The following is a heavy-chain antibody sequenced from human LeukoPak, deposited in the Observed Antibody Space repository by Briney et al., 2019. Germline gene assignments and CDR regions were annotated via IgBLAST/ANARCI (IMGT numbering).Heavy chain of an antibody. CDR1: EFTFSNYW. Sequence: GGSLRLSCAASEFTFSNYWMGWVRRAPGKGLEWVANIRQDGSEKYYVDSVKGRFTVSRDNAKNSLYLQVNSLRAEDTAVYYCARVRYYYMDVWGKGTTVTVSS. CDR3: ARVRYYYMDV. CDR2: IRQDGSEK. V-gene: IGHV3-7*01. J-gene: IGHJ6*03.